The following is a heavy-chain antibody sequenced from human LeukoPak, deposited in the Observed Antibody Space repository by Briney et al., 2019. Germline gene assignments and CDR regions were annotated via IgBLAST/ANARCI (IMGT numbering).Heavy chain of an antibody. D-gene: IGHD4/OR15-4a*01. Sequence: GGSLRLSCVASGFTLSSYQMHWVRQAPGKGLEWVSHIANSGGTILYADSVKGRFTISRDDAKNSLYLQMNTLRVEDTAIYYCARETRGAFDYWGQGTLVTVSS. CDR1: GFTLSSYQ. CDR3: ARETRGAFDY. V-gene: IGHV3-48*03. CDR2: IANSGGTI. J-gene: IGHJ4*02.